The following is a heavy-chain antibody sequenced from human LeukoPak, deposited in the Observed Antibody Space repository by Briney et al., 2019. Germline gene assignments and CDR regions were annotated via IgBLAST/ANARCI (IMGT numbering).Heavy chain of an antibody. V-gene: IGHV5-51*01. CDR3: ARLQFSYSSGWYYFDY. CDR1: GYSFTNYW. CDR2: IYPGDSDT. J-gene: IGHJ4*02. Sequence: GESLKISCKGSGYSFTNYWIGWVRQMPGKGLEWMGIIYPGDSDTRYSPSFQGQVTISADKSISTAYLQWSSLKASDTAMYYCARLQFSYSSGWYYFDYWGQGTLVTVSS. D-gene: IGHD6-19*01.